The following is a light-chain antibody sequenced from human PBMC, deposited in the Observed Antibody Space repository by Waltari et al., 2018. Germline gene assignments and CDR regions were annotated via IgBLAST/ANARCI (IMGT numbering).Light chain of an antibody. V-gene: IGKV4-1*01. CDR1: ESLLYTSNHQTF. CDR3: QQYYTSPLT. CDR2: WAS. Sequence: DIVMTQSPESLAVSLGERATITCRSSESLLYTSNHQTFLAWDQRKAGKPPTLLVYWASVRESGVPDRGSASGSGTDFIRSISSLQAEDVAVYYCQQYYTSPLTFGGGTKVEIK. J-gene: IGKJ4*01.